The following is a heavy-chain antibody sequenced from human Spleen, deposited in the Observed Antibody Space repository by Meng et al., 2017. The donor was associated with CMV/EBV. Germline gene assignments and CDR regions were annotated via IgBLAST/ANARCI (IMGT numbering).Heavy chain of an antibody. CDR1: GFTFSSYS. CDR2: ISSSSSYI. CDR3: ARGAAAGNRWFDP. D-gene: IGHD6-13*01. J-gene: IGHJ5*02. Sequence: AASGFTFSSYSMNWVRQAPGKGLEWVSSISSSSSYIYYADSVKGRFTISRDNAKNSLYLQMNSLRAEDTAVYYCARGAAAGNRWFDPWGQGTLVTVSS. V-gene: IGHV3-21*01.